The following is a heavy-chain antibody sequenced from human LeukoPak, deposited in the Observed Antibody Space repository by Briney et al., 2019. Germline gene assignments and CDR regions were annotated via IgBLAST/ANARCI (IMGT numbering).Heavy chain of an antibody. D-gene: IGHD4-17*01. CDR3: AGGIHGDYDAFDI. V-gene: IGHV3-11*04. CDR2: ISSSSSTI. J-gene: IGHJ3*02. CDR1: GFTFSDYY. Sequence: PGGSLRLSCAASGFTFSDYYMSWIRQAPGKGLEWVSYISSSSSTIYYADSVKGRFTISRDNAKNSLYLQMNSLRAEDTAVYYCAGGIHGDYDAFDIWGQGTMVTVSS.